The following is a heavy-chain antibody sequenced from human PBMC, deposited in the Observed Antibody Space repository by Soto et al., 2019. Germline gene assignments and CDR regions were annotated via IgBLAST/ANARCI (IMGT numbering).Heavy chain of an antibody. Sequence: EVQLVESGGGLVQPGGSLRLTCAASGFTVSSNHMSWVRQAPGKGLEWVSLIYSGGSTYYADSVKGRFTFSRDNSQNTLYLQMNSLRAEDTAVYYCAGPGEQHRYWGQGTLVTVSS. CDR3: AGPGEQHRY. J-gene: IGHJ4*02. D-gene: IGHD3-16*01. CDR2: IYSGGST. V-gene: IGHV3-66*01. CDR1: GFTVSSNH.